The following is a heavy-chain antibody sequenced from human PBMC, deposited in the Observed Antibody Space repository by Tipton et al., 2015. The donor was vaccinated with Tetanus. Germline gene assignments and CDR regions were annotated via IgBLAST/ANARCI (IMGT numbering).Heavy chain of an antibody. CDR1: GFTFSDYY. D-gene: IGHD3-3*01. CDR2: ISSSGSTI. Sequence: SLRLSCAASGFTFSDYYMSRIRQAPGKGLEWVSYISSSGSTIYYADSVKGRFTISRDNAKNSLYLQMNSLRAEDTAVYYCARSYDFWSGYYPFDYWGQGTLVTVSS. J-gene: IGHJ4*02. V-gene: IGHV3-11*01. CDR3: ARSYDFWSGYYPFDY.